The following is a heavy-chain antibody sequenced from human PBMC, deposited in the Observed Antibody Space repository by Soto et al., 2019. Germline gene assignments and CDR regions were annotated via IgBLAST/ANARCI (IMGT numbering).Heavy chain of an antibody. CDR2: ISAHNGNT. CDR3: ARGRYGDY. V-gene: IGHV1-18*01. Sequence: QVHLVQSGAEVKKPGASVKVSCQGSGYAFTTYGITWVRQAPGQGLEWMGWISAHNGNTNYAQKLQGRVTVTRDTSTSTAYMELRSRRYDDTAGYDWARGRYGDYWGQGALVTVSS. J-gene: IGHJ4*02. D-gene: IGHD1-1*01. CDR1: GYAFTTYG.